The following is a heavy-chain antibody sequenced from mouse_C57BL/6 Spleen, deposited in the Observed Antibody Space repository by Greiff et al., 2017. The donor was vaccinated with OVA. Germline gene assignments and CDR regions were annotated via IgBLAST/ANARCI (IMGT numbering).Heavy chain of an antibody. J-gene: IGHJ1*03. CDR3: ARDGYDYGIDV. CDR1: GYSITSGYD. V-gene: IGHV3-1*01. D-gene: IGHD2-4*01. Sequence: EVNLVESGPGMVKPSQSLSLTCTVTGYSITSGYDWHWIRHFPGNKLEWMGYISYSGSTNYNPSLKSRISITHDTSKNHFFLKLNSVTTEDTATYYCARDGYDYGIDVWGTGTTVTVSS. CDR2: ISYSGST.